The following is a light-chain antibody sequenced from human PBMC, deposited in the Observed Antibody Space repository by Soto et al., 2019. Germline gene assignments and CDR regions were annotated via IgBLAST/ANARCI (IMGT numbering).Light chain of an antibody. CDR1: QSIHSW. V-gene: IGKV1-5*03. J-gene: IGKJ1*01. CDR2: KAS. Sequence: DIQMAQSPSTLSASVGDTVTVTCRASQSIHSWLAWYQQKPGKAPKLLIYKASSLESGVPSRFSGSASGTEFTRTISSLQPEDRATYYCQQYDTYPWTFGQGTKVEIK. CDR3: QQYDTYPWT.